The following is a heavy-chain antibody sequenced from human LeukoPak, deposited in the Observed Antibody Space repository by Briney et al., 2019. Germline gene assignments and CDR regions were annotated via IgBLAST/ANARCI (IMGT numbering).Heavy chain of an antibody. D-gene: IGHD3-10*01. CDR2: INTNTGNP. CDR1: GYTFTGYY. Sequence: ASVKVSCKASGYTFTGYYMHWVRQAPGQGLEWMGWINTNTGNPTYAQGFTGRFVFSLDTSVSTAYLQISSLKAEDTAVYYCAAPMVRGVMRAFDIWGQGTMVTVSS. CDR3: AAPMVRGVMRAFDI. J-gene: IGHJ3*02. V-gene: IGHV7-4-1*02.